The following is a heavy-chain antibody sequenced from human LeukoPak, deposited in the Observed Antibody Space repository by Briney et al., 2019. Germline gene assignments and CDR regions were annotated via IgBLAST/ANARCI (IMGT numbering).Heavy chain of an antibody. D-gene: IGHD3-10*01. CDR2: IYYSGST. CDR3: ARDRGDNWFDP. V-gene: IGHV4-39*07. CDR1: GGSISSSSYY. Sequence: SETLSLTCTVSGGSISSSSYYWSWIRQPPGKGLEWIGSIYYSGSTYYNPSLKSRVTISVDTSKNQFSLKLSSVTAADTAVYYCARDRGDNWFDPWGQGTLVTVSS. J-gene: IGHJ5*02.